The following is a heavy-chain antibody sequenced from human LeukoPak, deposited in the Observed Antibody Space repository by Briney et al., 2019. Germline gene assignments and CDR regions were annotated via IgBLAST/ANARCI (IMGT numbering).Heavy chain of an antibody. CDR1: GGTFSSYA. CDR2: IIPIFGTA. J-gene: IGHJ6*03. V-gene: IGHV1-69*05. CDR3: ARDGGLWFGGDYYYYMDV. D-gene: IGHD3-10*01. Sequence: SVKVSCKASGGTFSSYAISWARQAPGQGLEWMGRIIPIFGTANYAQKFQGRVTITTDESTSTAYMELSSLRSEDTAVYYCARDGGLWFGGDYYYYMDVWGKGTTVTVSS.